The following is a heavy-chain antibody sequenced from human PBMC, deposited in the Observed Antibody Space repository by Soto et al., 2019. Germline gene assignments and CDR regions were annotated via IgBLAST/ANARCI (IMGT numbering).Heavy chain of an antibody. V-gene: IGHV4-30-4*01. Sequence: SHRWTVSGGNIRGGVYYCSLIRQPPGKGLEWIGYIYYSGSTYYNPSLKSRVTISVDTSKNQFTLKLSSVTAADTAVYYCARVPWKWVELSAFDIWGQGTTVPVSS. D-gene: IGHD1-1*01. CDR2: IYYSGST. J-gene: IGHJ3*02. CDR3: ARVPWKWVELSAFDI. CDR1: GGNIRGGVYY.